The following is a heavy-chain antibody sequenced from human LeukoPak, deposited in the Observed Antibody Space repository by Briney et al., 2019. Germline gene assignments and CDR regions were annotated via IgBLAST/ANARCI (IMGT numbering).Heavy chain of an antibody. D-gene: IGHD3-22*01. CDR2: INHSGST. CDR1: GYSISNDNH. J-gene: IGHJ4*02. CDR3: AREVDSSGYYYDPNFDY. V-gene: IGHV4-38-2*02. Sequence: SETLSLTCTVSGYSISNDNHWGWIRQPPGKGLEWIGEINHSGSTNYNPSLKSRVTISVDTSKNQFSLKLSSVTAADTAVYYCAREVDSSGYYYDPNFDYWGQGTLVTVSS.